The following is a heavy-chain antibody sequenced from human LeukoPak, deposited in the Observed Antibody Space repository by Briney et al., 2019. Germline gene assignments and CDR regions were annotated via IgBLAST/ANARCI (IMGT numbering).Heavy chain of an antibody. Sequence: PSETLSLTCTVSGDSISSGAYYWSWIRQPPGKGLEWIGYFYGSGSTNYNPSLKSRVTMSVDTSKNQFSLKLSSVTAADTAVYYCARGRLSDDRFDPWGQGTLVTVSS. V-gene: IGHV4-61*08. J-gene: IGHJ5*02. CDR2: FYGSGST. CDR3: ARGRLSDDRFDP. CDR1: GDSISSGAYY.